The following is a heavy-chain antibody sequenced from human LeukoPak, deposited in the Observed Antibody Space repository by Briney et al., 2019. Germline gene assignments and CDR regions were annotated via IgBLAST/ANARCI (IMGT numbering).Heavy chain of an antibody. J-gene: IGHJ4*02. CDR3: AKARHSGLSYYFDY. Sequence: PGGSLRLSCAASGFTFDDYAMHWVRQAPGKGLEWVSGISWNSGSIGYADSVKGRFTISRDNAKNSLYLQMNSLRAEDMALYYCAKARHSGLSYYFDYWGQGTLVTVSS. V-gene: IGHV3-9*03. CDR2: ISWNSGSI. CDR1: GFTFDDYA. D-gene: IGHD2/OR15-2a*01.